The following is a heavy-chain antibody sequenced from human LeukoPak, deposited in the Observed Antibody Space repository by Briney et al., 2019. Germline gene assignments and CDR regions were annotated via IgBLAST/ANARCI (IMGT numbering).Heavy chain of an antibody. CDR3: ARDPITIFGVVMPHFDY. Sequence: SETLSLTCAVYGGSFSGYYWSWIRQPPGKGLEWIGEINHSGSTNYNPSLKSRVTISVDTSKNQFSLKLSPVTAADTAVYYCARDPITIFGVVMPHFDYWGQGTLVTVSS. D-gene: IGHD3-3*01. V-gene: IGHV4-34*01. CDR1: GGSFSGYY. J-gene: IGHJ4*02. CDR2: INHSGST.